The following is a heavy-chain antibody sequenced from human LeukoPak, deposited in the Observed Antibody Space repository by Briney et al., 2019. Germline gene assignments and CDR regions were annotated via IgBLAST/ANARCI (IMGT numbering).Heavy chain of an antibody. CDR2: INSAGSIT. J-gene: IGHJ5*02. CDR3: ARGLYGGSVNWFDP. V-gene: IGHV3-74*01. Sequence: GGSLRLSCAASGFTFSTYWMHWGRQAPGKGLVWVSRINSAGSITNYADSVKGRFTFSRDNAKSTLYLQMNSLRAEDTAVYYCARGLYGGSVNWFDPWGQGTLVTVSS. D-gene: IGHD1-26*01. CDR1: GFTFSTYW.